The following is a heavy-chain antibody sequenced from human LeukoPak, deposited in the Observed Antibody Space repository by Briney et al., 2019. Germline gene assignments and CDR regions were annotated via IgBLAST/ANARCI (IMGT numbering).Heavy chain of an antibody. CDR1: GYIFTNYW. V-gene: IGHV5-51*01. CDR3: VRRCWSCGPCYYFDS. D-gene: IGHD2-15*01. J-gene: IGHJ4*02. CDR2: ISPGDSDS. Sequence: GESLKISCKGSGYIFTNYWIAWVRQMPGKGLEWMAIISPGDSDSRYSPSFKGQVTVSADKSISTAYLQWSSLKASDTAMYYCVRRCWSCGPCYYFDSWGQGTLVTVSS.